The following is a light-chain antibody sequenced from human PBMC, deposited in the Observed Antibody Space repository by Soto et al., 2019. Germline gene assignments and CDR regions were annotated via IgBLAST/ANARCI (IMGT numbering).Light chain of an antibody. V-gene: IGKV1-5*03. CDR2: KAS. J-gene: IGKJ2*01. CDR3: QQYNSLSHT. Sequence: DNQMTQSPSTLSASVGDTVTITCRASQGISNWLAWYQQKPGKAPKVLIYKASNLESGVPSRFSGSGSGTEFTLTISSLQPDDFATYYCQQYNSLSHTFGQGTKLEIK. CDR1: QGISNW.